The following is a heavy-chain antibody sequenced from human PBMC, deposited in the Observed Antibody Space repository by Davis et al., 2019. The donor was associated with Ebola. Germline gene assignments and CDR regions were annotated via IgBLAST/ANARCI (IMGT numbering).Heavy chain of an antibody. CDR2: INAGNGNT. Sequence: AASVKVSCKASGYTFTSYAMHWVRQAPGQRLEWMGWINAGNGNTKYSQKFQGRVTITRDTSASTAYMELSSLRSEDTAVYYCASAVYSSSSRGIRYYYYYGMDVWGQGTAVTVSS. J-gene: IGHJ6*02. CDR3: ASAVYSSSSRGIRYYYYYGMDV. D-gene: IGHD6-6*01. V-gene: IGHV1-3*01. CDR1: GYTFTSYA.